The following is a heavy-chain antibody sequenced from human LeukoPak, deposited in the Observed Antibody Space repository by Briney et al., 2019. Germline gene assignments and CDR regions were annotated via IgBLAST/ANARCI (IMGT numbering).Heavy chain of an antibody. CDR1: GYTFTSYG. CDR3: ARASDPRVGARPAPIDY. J-gene: IGHJ4*02. Sequence: GASVKVSCKASGYTFTSYGISWVRQAPGQGLEWMGWTSAYNGNTNYAQKLQGRVTMTTDTSTSTAYMELRSLRSDDTAVYYCARASDPRVGARPAPIDYWGQGTLVTVSS. V-gene: IGHV1-18*01. CDR2: TSAYNGNT. D-gene: IGHD1-26*01.